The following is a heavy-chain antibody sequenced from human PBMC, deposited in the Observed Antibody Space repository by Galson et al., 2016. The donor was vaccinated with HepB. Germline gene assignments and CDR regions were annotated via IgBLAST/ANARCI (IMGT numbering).Heavy chain of an antibody. CDR3: AREKVVGVVATGAFDI. V-gene: IGHV3-7*01. CDR2: IKQDGSED. Sequence: SLRLSCAVSGFTFTDYWMSWVHQAPGKGLEWVASIKQDGSEDYFADSVKGRFAISRDNAQKTLYLQMNSLRVDDTAIYYCAREKVVGVVATGAFDIWGQGTMVTVSS. J-gene: IGHJ3*02. CDR1: GFTFTDYW. D-gene: IGHD2-15*01.